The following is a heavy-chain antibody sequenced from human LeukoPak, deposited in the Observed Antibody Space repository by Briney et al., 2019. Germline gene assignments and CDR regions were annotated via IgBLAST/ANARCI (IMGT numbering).Heavy chain of an antibody. Sequence: GGSLRLSCAASGFTFSSYGMHWVRQAPGKGLEWVAVISYDGSNKYYADSVKGRFTISRDNSKNTLYLQMNSLRAEDTAVYYCASDAGYSGSYFDYWGQGTLVTVSS. D-gene: IGHD1-26*01. CDR2: ISYDGSNK. J-gene: IGHJ4*02. CDR1: GFTFSSYG. V-gene: IGHV3-30*03. CDR3: ASDAGYSGSYFDY.